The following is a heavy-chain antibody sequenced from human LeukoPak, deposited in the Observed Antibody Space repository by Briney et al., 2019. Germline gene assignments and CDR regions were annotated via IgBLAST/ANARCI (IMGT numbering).Heavy chain of an antibody. J-gene: IGHJ6*03. D-gene: IGHD3-3*01. V-gene: IGHV5-51*01. CDR2: IYPGDSDT. CDR3: ARPISGSYFYMDV. CDR1: GYRFTTYW. Sequence: GESLKISGKGFGYRFTTYWTAWVRQMPGKALDWLGVIYPGDSDTRYSPSLQGQVTISADKSISTAYLQWSRLKASDTAMYYCARPISGSYFYMDVWGKGTTVTVSS.